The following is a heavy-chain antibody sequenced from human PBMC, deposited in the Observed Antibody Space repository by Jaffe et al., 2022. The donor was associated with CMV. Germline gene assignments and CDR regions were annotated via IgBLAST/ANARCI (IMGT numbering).Heavy chain of an antibody. CDR2: ISGSGGST. J-gene: IGHJ4*02. V-gene: IGHV3-23*04. Sequence: EVQLVESGGGLVQPGGSLRLSCAASGFTFSSYGMTWVRQAPGKGLEWVSTISGSGGSTYYADSVKGRFTISRDNSKNTLYLQMNSLRAEDTAVYYCAEQDTAMGKYFDYWGQGTLVTVSS. CDR3: AEQDTAMGKYFDY. CDR1: GFTFSSYG. D-gene: IGHD5-18*01.